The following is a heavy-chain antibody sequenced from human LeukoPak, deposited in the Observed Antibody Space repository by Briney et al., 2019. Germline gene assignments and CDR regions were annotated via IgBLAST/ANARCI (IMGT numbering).Heavy chain of an antibody. Sequence: PGGSLRLSCAASGFTFSSYEMNWVRQAPGKGLEWVSYISSSGSNIYSADSVKGRFTISRDNAKNSLYLQMNSLTVEDTAVYYCARSPQGTGSPADYWGQGTLVTVSS. V-gene: IGHV3-48*03. CDR3: ARSPQGTGSPADY. D-gene: IGHD1-1*01. J-gene: IGHJ4*02. CDR2: ISSSGSNI. CDR1: GFTFSSYE.